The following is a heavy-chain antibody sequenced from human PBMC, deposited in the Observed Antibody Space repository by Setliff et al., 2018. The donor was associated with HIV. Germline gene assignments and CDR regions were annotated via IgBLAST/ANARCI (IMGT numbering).Heavy chain of an antibody. CDR3: ARVSSTYWYSIFRNYYYHMDV. CDR2: INHSGST. D-gene: IGHD2-8*02. V-gene: IGHV4-34*01. CDR1: GGSFSGYY. J-gene: IGHJ6*03. Sequence: PSETLSLTCAVYGGSFSGYYWTWIRQPPGKGLEWIGEINHSGSTNYKPSLKSRVTISVDTSKNQFSLKLSSVTAADTAVYYCARVSSTYWYSIFRNYYYHMDVWGKGTTVTVSS.